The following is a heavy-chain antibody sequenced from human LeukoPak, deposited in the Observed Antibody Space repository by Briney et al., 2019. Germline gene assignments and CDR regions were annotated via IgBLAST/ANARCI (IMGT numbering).Heavy chain of an antibody. CDR1: GYTFTSYG. CDR3: ARDLYSGYDYAPAYFDY. Sequence: ASVKVSCKASGYTFTSYGISWVRQAPGQGLEWMGWISAYNGNTNYAQKLQGRVTMSTDTSTSTAYMELRSLRSDDTAVYYCARDLYSGYDYAPAYFDYWGQGTLVTVSS. CDR2: ISAYNGNT. V-gene: IGHV1-18*01. J-gene: IGHJ4*02. D-gene: IGHD5-12*01.